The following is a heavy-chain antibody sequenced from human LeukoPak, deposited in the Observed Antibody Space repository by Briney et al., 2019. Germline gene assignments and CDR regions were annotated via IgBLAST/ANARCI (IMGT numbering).Heavy chain of an antibody. CDR1: GGSIDSTNW. Sequence: SETLSLTCDVSGGSIDSTNWWNWVRQPPGKGLEWIGEIHHDGRINYNPSLKSRVTLSVDKSKNQFSLRLNSVTAADTAMYYCARSHGHLWGNYPDYWGQGTLVTVSS. V-gene: IGHV4/OR15-8*01. J-gene: IGHJ4*02. CDR3: ARSHGHLWGNYPDY. CDR2: IHHDGRI. D-gene: IGHD3-16*02.